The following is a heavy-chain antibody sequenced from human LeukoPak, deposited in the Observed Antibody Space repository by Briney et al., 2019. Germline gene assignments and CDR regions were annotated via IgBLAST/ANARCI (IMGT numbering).Heavy chain of an antibody. J-gene: IGHJ6*02. Sequence: ASVKVSCKASGYTLTGHYLHWVRQAPGQGLEWMGWINPNTGATTYAQRFQGRVTLTRDTSISTAYMDLSRLRPDDTGVYYCASVGVVADYGLDVWGQGTTVTVSS. CDR2: INPNTGAT. CDR1: GYTLTGHY. D-gene: IGHD2-15*01. V-gene: IGHV1-2*02. CDR3: ASVGVVADYGLDV.